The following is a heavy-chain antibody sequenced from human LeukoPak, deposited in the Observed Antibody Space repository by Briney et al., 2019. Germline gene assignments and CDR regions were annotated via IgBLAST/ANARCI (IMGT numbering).Heavy chain of an antibody. V-gene: IGHV3-33*01. CDR1: GFTFSRHG. D-gene: IGHD4-17*01. CDR2: IWYDGSNK. CDR3: ARGDLYGDYVILN. J-gene: IGHJ4*02. Sequence: GGSLRLSCAASGFTFSRHGMHWVRQALGKGLEWVAVIWYDGSNKYYADSVKGRFTISRDNSKNTLYLQMLSLRAEDTAVYYCARGDLYGDYVILNWGQGTLVTVSS.